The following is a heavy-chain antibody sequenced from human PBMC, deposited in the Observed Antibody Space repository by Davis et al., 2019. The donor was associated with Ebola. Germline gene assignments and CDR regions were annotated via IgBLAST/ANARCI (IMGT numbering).Heavy chain of an antibody. CDR2: ISQSGST. V-gene: IGHV4-4*02. J-gene: IGHJ3*02. CDR1: GDSISSSNW. Sequence: MPSETLSLTCAVSGDSISSSNWWRWVRQPPGKGLAWIGEISQSGSTNYNPSLKSRVTISVDKSKNQFSLKLSSVTAADTAVYYCARDFGRDSSSWYPVAFDIWGQGTMVTVSS. CDR3: ARDFGRDSSSWYPVAFDI. D-gene: IGHD6-13*01.